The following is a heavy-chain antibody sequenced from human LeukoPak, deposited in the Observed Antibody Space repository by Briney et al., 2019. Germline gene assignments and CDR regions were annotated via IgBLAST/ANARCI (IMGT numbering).Heavy chain of an antibody. CDR2: IRNSGADT. CDR1: GFTFSTYA. CDR3: AKSRHGATYGICVDV. V-gene: IGHV3-23*01. J-gene: IGHJ6*02. Sequence: PGGSLRLSCAASGFTFSTYAMTWVRQAPGKGLEWVSTIRNSGADTYYLDSVKGRFTISRDNVKNTLYLQMNSLRAEDTAVYYCAKSRHGATYGICVDVWGQGTTVTVSS. D-gene: IGHD1-26*01.